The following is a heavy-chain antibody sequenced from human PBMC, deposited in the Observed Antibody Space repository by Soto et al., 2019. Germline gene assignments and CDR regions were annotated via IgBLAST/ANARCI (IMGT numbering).Heavy chain of an antibody. D-gene: IGHD3-10*01. CDR3: ASGGATSWYYGLDV. J-gene: IGHJ6*02. V-gene: IGHV4-61*01. CDR2: IYYTGVT. CDR1: GGSVRSGNHF. Sequence: PSETLSLTCSVSGGSVRSGNHFWNWIRQPPGRRLEWLGYIYYTGVTNYNPSLKSRLSMSVDTSKNQFSLKLTSLTAADTAVYYGASGGATSWYYGLDVWGQGSTVTVSS.